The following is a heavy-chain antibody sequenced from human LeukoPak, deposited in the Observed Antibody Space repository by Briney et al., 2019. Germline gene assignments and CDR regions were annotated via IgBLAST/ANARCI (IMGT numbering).Heavy chain of an antibody. CDR2: IIPIFGTA. CDR3: ARDRTIAAAGTGWFDP. Sequence: ASVKVSCKASGGXFSSYAISWVRQAPGQGLEWLGGIIPIFGTANYAQKFQGRVTITADESTSTAYMELSSLRSEDTAVYYCARDRTIAAAGTGWFDPWGQGTLVTVSS. V-gene: IGHV1-69*01. D-gene: IGHD6-13*01. J-gene: IGHJ5*02. CDR1: GGXFSSYA.